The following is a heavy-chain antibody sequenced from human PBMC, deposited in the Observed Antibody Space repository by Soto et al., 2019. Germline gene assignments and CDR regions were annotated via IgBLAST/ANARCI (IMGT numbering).Heavy chain of an antibody. Sequence: QVQLVQSGAEVKKPGSSVKVSCKTSGGTFSSYAISWVRQAPGQGLEWMGGIIPIFDTANYAQKFQGRVTMTADESXXTXYXXLSSLRSEDTAVYYCARHDCISTSCYYYYYYSMDVWGQGTKVTVSS. CDR3: ARHDCISTSCYYYYYYSMDV. J-gene: IGHJ6*02. CDR1: GGTFSSYA. D-gene: IGHD2-2*01. CDR2: IIPIFDTA. V-gene: IGHV1-69*12.